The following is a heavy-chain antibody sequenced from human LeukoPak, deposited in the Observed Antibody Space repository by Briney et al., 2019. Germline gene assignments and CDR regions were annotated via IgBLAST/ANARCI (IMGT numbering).Heavy chain of an antibody. CDR3: ARTSAGYCNGGSCYWEYRYYYYGMDV. CDR2: INHSGST. V-gene: IGHV4-34*01. D-gene: IGHD2-15*01. CDR1: GGSFSGYY. Sequence: SETLSLTCAVYGGSFSGYYWSWIRQPPGKGLEWIGEINHSGSTNYNPSLKSRVTISVDTSKNQFSLKLSSVTAADTAVYYCARTSAGYCNGGSCYWEYRYYYYGMDVWGQGTTVTVSS. J-gene: IGHJ6*02.